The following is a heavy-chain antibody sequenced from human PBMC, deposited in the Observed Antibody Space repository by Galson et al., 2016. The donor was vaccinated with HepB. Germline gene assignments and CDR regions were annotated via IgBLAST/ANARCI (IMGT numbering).Heavy chain of an antibody. V-gene: IGHV3-23*01. Sequence: SLRLSCAASGFTFSTYAMSWVRQAPGKGLEWVSVISGNAATTYYADSVKGRFTISRDNSKNTVYLQMNSLRAEDTARYYCAKRPPYNDNWFVGFDPWGQGTRVTVSS. CDR1: GFTFSTYA. CDR2: ISGNAATT. D-gene: IGHD1-1*01. J-gene: IGHJ5*02. CDR3: AKRPPYNDNWFVGFDP.